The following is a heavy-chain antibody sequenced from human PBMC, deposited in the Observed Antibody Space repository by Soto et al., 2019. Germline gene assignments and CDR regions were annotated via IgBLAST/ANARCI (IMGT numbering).Heavy chain of an antibody. V-gene: IGHV1-58*01. CDR2: IVVGSGNT. J-gene: IGHJ4*02. Sequence: GASVKVSCKASGFTFTSSAVQWVRQARGQRLEWIGWIVVGSGNTNYAQKFQERVTITRDMSTSTAYMELSSLRSEDTAVYFCAKDLLSFGSRAMEPFDYWGQGTLVTVSS. CDR1: GFTFTSSA. D-gene: IGHD5-18*01. CDR3: AKDLLSFGSRAMEPFDY.